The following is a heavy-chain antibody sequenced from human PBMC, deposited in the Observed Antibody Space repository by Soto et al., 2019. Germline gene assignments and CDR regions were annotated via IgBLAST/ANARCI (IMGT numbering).Heavy chain of an antibody. V-gene: IGHV1-69*06. CDR1: GGTFSRSA. CDR3: ASAPGIAVVVGYYFDY. Sequence: SVKVSFTASGGTFSRSAVGRGRQAPGQGLEWMGGIIPIFGTANYAQKFQGRVTITADKSTSTAYMELSSLRSEDTAVYYCASAPGIAVVVGYYFDYWGQGTLVTVSS. J-gene: IGHJ4*02. CDR2: IIPIFGTA. D-gene: IGHD6-19*01.